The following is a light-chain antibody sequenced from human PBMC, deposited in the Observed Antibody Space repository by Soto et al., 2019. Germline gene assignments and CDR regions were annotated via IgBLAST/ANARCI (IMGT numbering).Light chain of an antibody. CDR2: AAS. V-gene: IGKV1D-16*01. Sequence: DIQMTQSPSSVSASVGNIFTVTCRASQGISSWLDWYQKKQGKAPKLLIYAASSLQSGVPSRLSGSGSGTEFTITISSMKNDDVATYYCQQYNSYFQTFGQGTKVDI. CDR1: QGISSW. J-gene: IGKJ1*01. CDR3: QQYNSYFQT.